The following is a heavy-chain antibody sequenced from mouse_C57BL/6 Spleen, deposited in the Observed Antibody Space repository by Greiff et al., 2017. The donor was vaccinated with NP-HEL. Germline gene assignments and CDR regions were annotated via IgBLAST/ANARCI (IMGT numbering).Heavy chain of an antibody. CDR3: ARSLYYYGSSYWYFDV. D-gene: IGHD1-1*01. J-gene: IGHJ1*03. Sequence: EVQLKESGPGLAKPSQTLSLTCSVTGYSITSDYWNWIRKFPGNKLEYMGYISYSGSTYYNPSLKSRISITRDTSKNQYYLQLNSVTTEDTATYYCARSLYYYGSSYWYFDVWGTGTTVTVSS. CDR1: GYSITSDY. V-gene: IGHV3-8*01. CDR2: ISYSGST.